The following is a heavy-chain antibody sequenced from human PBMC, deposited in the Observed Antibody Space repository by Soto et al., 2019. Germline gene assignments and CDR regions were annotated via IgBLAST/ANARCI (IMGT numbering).Heavy chain of an antibody. Sequence: PSETLSLTCTVSGGSISSGGYYWSWIRQHPGKGLEWIGYIYYSGSTYYNPSLKSRVTISVDTSNNQFSLKLSSVTAADTAVYYCARSDYDFWSGPQRRYYYYYGMDVWGQGTTVTVSS. J-gene: IGHJ6*02. D-gene: IGHD3-3*01. CDR1: GGSISSGGYY. CDR2: IYYSGST. V-gene: IGHV4-31*03. CDR3: ARSDYDFWSGPQRRYYYYYGMDV.